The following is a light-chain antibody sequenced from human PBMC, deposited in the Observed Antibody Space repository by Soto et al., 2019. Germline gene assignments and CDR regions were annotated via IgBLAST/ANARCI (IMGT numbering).Light chain of an antibody. CDR3: QQYSTYPWT. V-gene: IGKV1-5*03. Sequence: DIQMTQSPSTLSGSVGYRFTITCRASQTISSWLAWYQQKPGKAPKLLIYKASTLKSGVPSRFSGSGSGTEFTLTISSLQPDDFATYYCQQYSTYPWTFGQGTKGDIK. J-gene: IGKJ1*01. CDR1: QTISSW. CDR2: KAS.